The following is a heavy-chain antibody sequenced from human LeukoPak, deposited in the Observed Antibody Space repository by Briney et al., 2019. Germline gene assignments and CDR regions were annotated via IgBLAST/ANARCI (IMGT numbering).Heavy chain of an antibody. CDR1: GFTLSTYS. CDR3: ARGGVGLVIIPGWEYDYYGMDV. V-gene: IGHV3-21*01. J-gene: IGHJ6*02. CDR2: ISRTTTYI. D-gene: IGHD3/OR15-3a*01. Sequence: AGGSLRLSCAASGFTLSTYSMNWVRQAPGKGLGWVSSISRTTTYIYYADSVKGRFTISRDNAKNSLYLQMNSLRAEDTAVYFCARGGVGLVIIPGWEYDYYGMDVWGQGTTVTVSS.